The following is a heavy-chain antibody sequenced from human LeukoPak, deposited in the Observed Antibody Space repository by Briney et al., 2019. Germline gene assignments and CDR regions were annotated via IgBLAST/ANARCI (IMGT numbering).Heavy chain of an antibody. D-gene: IGHD3-10*01. V-gene: IGHV1-46*01. J-gene: IGHJ4*02. Sequence: VASVKVSCKASGYTFTGYYVHWVRQAPGQGLEWMGLINPRDGTTIYAQKFEGRVTMTRDTSTSTVYMDLSSLRSEDTAVYYCARDQNYCTSGSLFDYWGQGTLVTVSS. CDR2: INPRDGTT. CDR1: GYTFTGYY. CDR3: ARDQNYCTSGSLFDY.